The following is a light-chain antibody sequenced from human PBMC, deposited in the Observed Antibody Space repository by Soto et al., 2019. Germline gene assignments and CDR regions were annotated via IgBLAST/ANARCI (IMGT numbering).Light chain of an antibody. V-gene: IGKV3-20*01. CDR1: QSVSSSY. Sequence: EIVLTQSPGTLSLSPGERATLSCRASQSVSSSYLAWYQQKPGQAPRLLIYDASSRATGIPDRFSGSGSGTDFTLTISRLEPEDFAVYYCQQYGSSPLTSGQETKLEIK. J-gene: IGKJ1*01. CDR3: QQYGSSPLT. CDR2: DAS.